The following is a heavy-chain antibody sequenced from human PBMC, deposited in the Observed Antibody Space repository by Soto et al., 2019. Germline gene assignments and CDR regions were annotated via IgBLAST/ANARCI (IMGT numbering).Heavy chain of an antibody. V-gene: IGHV4-59*12. Sequence: SETLSLTCTVSGGSISSYYWSWIRQPPGKGLEWIGYIYYSGSTNYNPSLKSRVTVSVDTSKNQFSLKLSSVTAADTAVYYCARASRFLERFYFDYWGQGTLVTVAS. CDR2: IYYSGST. D-gene: IGHD3-3*01. J-gene: IGHJ4*02. CDR3: ARASRFLERFYFDY. CDR1: GGSISSYY.